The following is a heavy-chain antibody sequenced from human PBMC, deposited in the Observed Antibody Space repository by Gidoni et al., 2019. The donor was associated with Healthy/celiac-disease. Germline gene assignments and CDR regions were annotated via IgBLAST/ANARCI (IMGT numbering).Heavy chain of an antibody. J-gene: IGHJ5*02. CDR2: IYYSGST. CDR1: GGSISSSSYY. CDR3: AARGNGYSRSNWFDP. Sequence: QLQLQESGPGLVKPSETLSLTCTVSGGSISSSSYYWGWIRQPPGKGLEWIGSIYYSGSTYYNPSLKSRVTISVDTSKNQFSLKLSSVTAADTAVYYCAARGNGYSRSNWFDPWGQGTLVTVSS. V-gene: IGHV4-39*01. D-gene: IGHD6-13*01.